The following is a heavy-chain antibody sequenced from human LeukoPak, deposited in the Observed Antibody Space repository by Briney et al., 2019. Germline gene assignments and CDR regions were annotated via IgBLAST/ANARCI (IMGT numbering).Heavy chain of an antibody. V-gene: IGHV4-34*01. D-gene: IGHD2-15*01. CDR2: INHSGST. Sequence: SSETLSLTCAVYGGSFSGYYWSWIRQPPGKGLEWIGEINHSGSTNYNPSLKSRVTISVDTSKNQFSLKLSSVTAADTAVYYCARGRRRYCSGGSCYGGWFDRWGQGTLVTVSS. J-gene: IGHJ5*02. CDR3: ARGRRRYCSGGSCYGGWFDR. CDR1: GGSFSGYY.